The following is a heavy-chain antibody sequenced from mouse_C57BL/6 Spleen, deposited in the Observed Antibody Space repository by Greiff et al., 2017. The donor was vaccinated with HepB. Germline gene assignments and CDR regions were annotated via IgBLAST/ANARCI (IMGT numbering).Heavy chain of an antibody. D-gene: IGHD1-1*01. Sequence: VKLMESGPGLVAPSQSLSITCTVSGFSLTSYAISWVRQPPGKGLEWLGVIWTGGGTNYNSALKSRLSISKDNSKSQVFLKMNSLQTDDTARYYCARKRYYGSSGYFDVWGTGTTVTVSS. CDR3: ARKRYYGSSGYFDV. CDR1: GFSLTSYA. CDR2: IWTGGGT. J-gene: IGHJ1*03. V-gene: IGHV2-9-1*01.